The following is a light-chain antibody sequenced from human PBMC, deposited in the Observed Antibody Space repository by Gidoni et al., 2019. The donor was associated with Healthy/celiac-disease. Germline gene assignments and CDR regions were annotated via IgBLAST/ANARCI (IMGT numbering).Light chain of an antibody. CDR3: QQYGSSPMYT. Sequence: DIVLTQSPGTLSLSPGERATLSCRASQSVSSSYLAWYQQKPGQAPRLLIYGASSGSGTDFTLTISRLEPEDFAVYYCQQYGSSPMYTFXQXTKLEIK. CDR2: GAS. V-gene: IGKV3-20*01. CDR1: QSVSSSY. J-gene: IGKJ2*01.